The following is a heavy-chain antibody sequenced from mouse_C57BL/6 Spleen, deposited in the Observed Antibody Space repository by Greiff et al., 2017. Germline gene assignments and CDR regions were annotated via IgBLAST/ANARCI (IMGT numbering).Heavy chain of an antibody. CDR1: GYAFSSYW. J-gene: IGHJ4*01. V-gene: IGHV1-80*01. CDR3: AIYSYDYGSYAMDY. CDR2: IYPGDGDT. D-gene: IGHD2-4*01. Sequence: VMLVESGAELVKPGASVKISCKASGYAFSSYWMNWVKQRPGKGLEWIGQIYPGDGDTNYNGKFKGKATLTADKSSSTAYMQLSSLTSEDSAVYFCAIYSYDYGSYAMDYWGQGTSGTVSS.